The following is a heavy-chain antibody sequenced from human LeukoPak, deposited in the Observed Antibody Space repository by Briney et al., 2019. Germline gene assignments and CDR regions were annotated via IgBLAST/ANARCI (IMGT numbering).Heavy chain of an antibody. CDR2: ISGSGGST. Sequence: GGSLRLSCAASGFTFSSYAMSWVRQAPGKGLEWVSAISGSGGSTYYADSVKGRFTISSDNSKNTLYLQMNSLRAEDTAGYYCAKALAVAGTPRGRYYYYYGMDVWGQGTTVTVSS. D-gene: IGHD6-19*01. V-gene: IGHV3-23*01. CDR1: GFTFSSYA. CDR3: AKALAVAGTPRGRYYYYYGMDV. J-gene: IGHJ6*02.